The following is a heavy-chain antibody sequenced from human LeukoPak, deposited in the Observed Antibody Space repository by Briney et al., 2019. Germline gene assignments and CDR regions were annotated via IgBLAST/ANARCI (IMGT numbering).Heavy chain of an antibody. V-gene: IGHV3-21*01. CDR1: GFTFSTYG. D-gene: IGHD2-8*01. Sequence: GGSLRLSCAASGFTFSTYGMNWVRQAPGKGLEWVSCISSDSTYIYYADSVKGRFTISRDNANNSLYLQMNSLRAEDTAVYYCTSGILIGQSSAYDYWGQGSLVTVSS. CDR3: TSGILIGQSSAYDY. CDR2: ISSDSTYI. J-gene: IGHJ4*02.